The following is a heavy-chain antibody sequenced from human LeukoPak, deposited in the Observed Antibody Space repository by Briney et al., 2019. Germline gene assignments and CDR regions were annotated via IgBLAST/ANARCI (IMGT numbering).Heavy chain of an antibody. CDR1: GFNFNNFA. CDR2: MTGPADTT. V-gene: IGHV3-23*01. CDR3: AKGAEIDH. J-gene: IGHJ4*02. Sequence: GGSLRLSCAASGFNFNNFAMSWVRQAPGKGPEWLSAMTGPADTTYYAESVKGRSTISRDYSKSMVYLQMNSLGVEDTAIYYCAKGAEIDHWGQGTLVTVSS.